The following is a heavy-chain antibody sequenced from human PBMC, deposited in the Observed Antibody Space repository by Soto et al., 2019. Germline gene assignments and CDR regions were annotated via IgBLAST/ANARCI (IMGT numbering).Heavy chain of an antibody. Sequence: SETLSLTCSVSGASIISGDYFWSWIRQPPGKGLESIAYTSYSGTTYYNPSLMSRITISIDSSKNQFSLKLSSVTAADTAVYYCATPQDYDGCLDSWGQGTLVPVSS. CDR2: TSYSGTT. V-gene: IGHV4-30-4*01. J-gene: IGHJ4*02. CDR1: GASIISGDYF. CDR3: ATPQDYDGCLDS. D-gene: IGHD3-22*01.